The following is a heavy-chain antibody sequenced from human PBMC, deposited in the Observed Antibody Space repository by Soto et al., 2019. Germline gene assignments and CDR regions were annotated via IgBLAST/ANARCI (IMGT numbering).Heavy chain of an antibody. V-gene: IGHV3-74*01. CDR3: VTTRLVEAAATREDY. CDR2: INSDGSST. D-gene: IGHD2-15*01. J-gene: IGHJ4*02. CDR1: GFTFSSYW. Sequence: EVQLVESGGGLVQPGGSLSLSCAASGFTFSSYWMHWVRQAPGKGLVWVSRINSDGSSTRYADSVKGRFTISRDNATNTRNQQVNSLSAADTVGYYCVTTRLVEAAATREDYGGQGTLVTVSS.